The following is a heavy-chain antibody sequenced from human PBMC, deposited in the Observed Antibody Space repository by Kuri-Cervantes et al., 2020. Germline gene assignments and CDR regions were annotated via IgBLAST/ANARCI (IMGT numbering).Heavy chain of an antibody. D-gene: IGHD3-3*01. Sequence: GGSLRLSCAASGFTFSSYAMHWVRQAPGKGLEWVAVISYDGSNKYYADSVRGRFTIPRDNSKNTLYLQMNSLRAEDTAVYYCARDSVVTYYDFWSGYPASDYYYYGMDVWGQGTTVTVSS. CDR1: GFTFSSYA. CDR3: ARDSVVTYYDFWSGYPASDYYYYGMDV. V-gene: IGHV3-30*14. J-gene: IGHJ6*02. CDR2: ISYDGSNK.